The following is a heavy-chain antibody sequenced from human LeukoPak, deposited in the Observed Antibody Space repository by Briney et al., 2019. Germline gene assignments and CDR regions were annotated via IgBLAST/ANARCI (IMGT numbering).Heavy chain of an antibody. V-gene: IGHV5-51*01. CDR2: IYPGDSDT. D-gene: IGHD5-24*01. Sequence: GASLKISCKGSGSSFTSYWIGWVRQMPGKGLEWMGIIYPGDSDTRYSPSFQGQVAVSADKSISTAYLQWSSLKASDTAMYYCARLAQPRWLQSGSDYWGQGTLVTVSS. CDR1: GSSFTSYW. CDR3: ARLAQPRWLQSGSDY. J-gene: IGHJ4*02.